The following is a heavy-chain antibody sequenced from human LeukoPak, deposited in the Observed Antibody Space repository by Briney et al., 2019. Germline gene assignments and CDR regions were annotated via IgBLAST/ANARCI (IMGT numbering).Heavy chain of an antibody. CDR1: GGSFSGYY. V-gene: IGHV4-34*01. D-gene: IGHD3-3*01. CDR2: INHSGST. CDR3: ARGRGVDFWSGYYKVGAWFDP. J-gene: IGHJ5*02. Sequence: PSETLSLTCAVYGGSFSGYYWSWIRQPPGKGLEWIGEINHSGSTNYNPSLKSRVTISVDTSKDQFSLKLSSVTAADTAVYYCARGRGVDFWSGYYKVGAWFDPWGQGTLDTVSS.